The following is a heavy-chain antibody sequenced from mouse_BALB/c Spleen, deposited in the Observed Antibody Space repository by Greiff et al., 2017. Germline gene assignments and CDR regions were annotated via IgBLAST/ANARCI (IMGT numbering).Heavy chain of an antibody. CDR1: GYAFSSYW. D-gene: IGHD3-2*01. CDR3: TRDSSGQFAY. J-gene: IGHJ3*01. Sequence: QVQLQQSGAELVRPGSSVKISCKASGYAFSSYWMNWVKQRPGQGLEWIGQIYPGDGDTNYNQKFKGKAKLTAVTSASTAYMELSSLTNEDSAVYYCTRDSSGQFAYWGQGTLVTVSA. V-gene: IGHV1-80*01. CDR2: IYPGDGDT.